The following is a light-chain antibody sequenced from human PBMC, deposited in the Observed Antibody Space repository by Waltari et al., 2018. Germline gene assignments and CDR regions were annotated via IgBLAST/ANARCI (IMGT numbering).Light chain of an antibody. CDR2: GAS. Sequence: VRRRSLAGDQTKPCHAPKLFIKGASTRATCIPDRFTGSGSGTDFSLTISSLEPEDFAIYFCQHYVRLPATFGQGTKVEIK. CDR1: VRRRS. CDR3: QHYVRLPAT. J-gene: IGKJ1*01. V-gene: IGKV3-20*01.